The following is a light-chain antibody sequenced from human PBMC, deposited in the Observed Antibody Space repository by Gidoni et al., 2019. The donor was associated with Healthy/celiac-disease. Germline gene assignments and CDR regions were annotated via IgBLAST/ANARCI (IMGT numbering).Light chain of an antibody. J-gene: IGLJ2*01. CDR2: DNN. Sequence: QSVLTQPPSASAAPRQKVTISCSGSSSNIGYNYVSWYQQRPGTAPKLLIYDNNKRPSGIPDRFSGSKSGTSATLGITGLQTGDEADYYCGTWDSSLSAVVFGGGTKLTVL. CDR1: SSNIGYNY. V-gene: IGLV1-51*01. CDR3: GTWDSSLSAVV.